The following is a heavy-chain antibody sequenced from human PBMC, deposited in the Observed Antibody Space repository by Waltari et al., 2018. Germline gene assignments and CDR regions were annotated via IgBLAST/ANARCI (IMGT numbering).Heavy chain of an antibody. CDR2: SYYSGST. CDR1: GGSISSSSYY. Sequence: QLQLQESGPGLVKPSETLSLTCTVSGGSISSSSYYWGWIRQPPGKGLEWIGISYYSGSTYYNPSLKSRVTISVDTSKNQFSLKLSSVTAADTAVYYCARRRLLPVYFDYWGQGTLVTVSS. D-gene: IGHD3-22*01. CDR3: ARRRLLPVYFDY. J-gene: IGHJ4*02. V-gene: IGHV4-39*01.